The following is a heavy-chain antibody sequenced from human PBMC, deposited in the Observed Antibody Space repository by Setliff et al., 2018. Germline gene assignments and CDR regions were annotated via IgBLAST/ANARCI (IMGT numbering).Heavy chain of an antibody. J-gene: IGHJ4*02. CDR1: GGSISGYY. CDR2: IYYRGDT. V-gene: IGHV4-39*01. CDR3: ARTGTYRYFDY. Sequence: SETLSLTCTVSGGSISGYYWGWIRQPPGKGLEWIGRIYYRGDTYYNASLKGRLTISVDTAQNQFSLRLTSVTAADTAVYYCARTGTYRYFDYWGQGALVTVSS. D-gene: IGHD1-1*01.